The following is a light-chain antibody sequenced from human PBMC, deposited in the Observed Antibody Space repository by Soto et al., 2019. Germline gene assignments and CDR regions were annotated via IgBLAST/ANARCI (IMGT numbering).Light chain of an antibody. Sequence: DIQMTQSPSSVSASVGDRVTITCRASQDIRSWLAWYQQKPGKAPKLLIYAASNLQSGVPSRFSGSGSGTDFTLTISSLQPEDFATYYCQQANSFPFFGPGTRVDIK. CDR2: AAS. CDR1: QDIRSW. J-gene: IGKJ3*01. CDR3: QQANSFPF. V-gene: IGKV1-12*02.